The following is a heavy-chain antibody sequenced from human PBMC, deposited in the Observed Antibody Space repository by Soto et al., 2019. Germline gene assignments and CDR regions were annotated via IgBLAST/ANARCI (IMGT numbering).Heavy chain of an antibody. Sequence: PSETLSLTCSVSGGSVNNNKYYWSWIRQPPGKGLEWIGYMYYGGSTDYNPSLKNRVTISIDTSKNQFSLSLTSVTAADTAVYYCAVEQWDWFDPWGQGTLVTVS. V-gene: IGHV4-61*01. CDR3: AVEQWDWFDP. CDR1: GGSVNNNKYY. CDR2: MYYGGST. D-gene: IGHD1-26*01. J-gene: IGHJ5*02.